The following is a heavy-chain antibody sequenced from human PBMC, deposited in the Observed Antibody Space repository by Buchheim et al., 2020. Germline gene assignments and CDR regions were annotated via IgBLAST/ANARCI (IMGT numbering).Heavy chain of an antibody. CDR1: GFTFSRYS. V-gene: IGHV3-48*01. J-gene: IGHJ5*02. CDR3: ARDFGLRSWFDP. CDR2: ISSGSGTI. Sequence: EVQLVESGGGLVQPGGSLRLSCAASGFTFSRYSMNWVRQAPGKGLEWVSYISSGSGTIYYADSVKGRFTISRDDAKNSLYLQMNSLRAEDTAVYYCARDFGLRSWFDPWGQGTL. D-gene: IGHD3/OR15-3a*01.